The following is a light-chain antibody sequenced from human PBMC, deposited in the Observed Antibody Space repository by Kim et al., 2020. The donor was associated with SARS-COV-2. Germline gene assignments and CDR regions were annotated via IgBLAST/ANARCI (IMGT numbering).Light chain of an antibody. CDR1: QSISSY. J-gene: IGKJ1*01. V-gene: IGKV1-39*01. Sequence: DIQMTQSPSSLSASVGDRVTITCRASQSISSYLNWYQQKPGIAPKLLIYAASSLQSGVPSRFSGSGSGTDFTLTISSLQPEDFATYYCQQSYSLWTFGQGTKVDIK. CDR3: QQSYSLWT. CDR2: AAS.